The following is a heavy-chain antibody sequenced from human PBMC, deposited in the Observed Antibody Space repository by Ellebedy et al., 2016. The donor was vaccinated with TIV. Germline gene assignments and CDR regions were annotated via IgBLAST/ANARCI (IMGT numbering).Heavy chain of an antibody. CDR1: GFTFNGHY. CDR2: ISFDGSIT. V-gene: IGHV3-74*01. Sequence: GGSLRLSCVGSGFTFNGHYMYWLRQVPGEGLVWLARISFDGSITGYADSVKGRFTISRDNAKNTLYLQMNGLRVEDTALYYCARDQGDAGFDPWGQGTLVTVSS. J-gene: IGHJ5*02. CDR3: ARDQGDAGFDP. D-gene: IGHD3-16*01.